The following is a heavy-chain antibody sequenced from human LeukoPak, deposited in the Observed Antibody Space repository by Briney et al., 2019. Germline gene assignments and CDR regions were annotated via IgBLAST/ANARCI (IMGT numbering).Heavy chain of an antibody. CDR3: ARAGSSSSRNWFDP. CDR1: GFTFSSYS. Sequence: GGSLRLSCAASGFTFSSYSVNWVRQAPGKGLEWVSSISSSSSYIYYADSVKGRFTISRDNAKNSLYLQMNSLRDEDTAVYYCARAGSSSSRNWFDPWGQGTLVTVSS. CDR2: ISSSSSYI. V-gene: IGHV3-21*01. J-gene: IGHJ5*02. D-gene: IGHD6-6*01.